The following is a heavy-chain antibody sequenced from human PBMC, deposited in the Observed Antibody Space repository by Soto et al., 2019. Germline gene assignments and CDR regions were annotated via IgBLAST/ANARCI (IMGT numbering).Heavy chain of an antibody. CDR3: ARAPYWSSDLGHDY. CDR2: IWYDGSNK. J-gene: IGHJ4*02. V-gene: IGHV3-33*01. CDR1: GFTFSSYG. D-gene: IGHD2-8*02. Sequence: GGSLRLSCAASGFTFSSYGMHWVRQAPGKGLEWVAVIWYDGSNKYYADSVKGRFTISRDNSKNTLYLQMNSLRAEDTAVYYCARAPYWSSDLGHDYWGQGTLVTVSS.